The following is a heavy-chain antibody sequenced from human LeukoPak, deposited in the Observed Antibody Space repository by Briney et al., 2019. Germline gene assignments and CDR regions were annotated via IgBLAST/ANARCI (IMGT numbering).Heavy chain of an antibody. V-gene: IGHV3-7*01. CDR3: MYYGAMGDAFDI. Sequence: PGGSLRLSCAASGFTFSSYWMSWVRQAPGKGLEWVANIKQDGSEKYYVDSVKGRFTISRDNAKNSLYLQMNSLRAEDTAVYYCMYYGAMGDAFDIWGQGTMVTVSS. CDR2: IKQDGSEK. CDR1: GFTFSSYW. D-gene: IGHD4-17*01. J-gene: IGHJ3*02.